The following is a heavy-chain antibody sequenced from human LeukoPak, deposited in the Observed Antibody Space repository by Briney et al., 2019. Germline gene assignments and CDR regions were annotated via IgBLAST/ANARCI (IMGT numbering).Heavy chain of an antibody. CDR2: IKQDGSEQ. V-gene: IGHV3-7*01. CDR1: GFTFTTYW. CDR3: ARDEVSGAFDY. Sequence: GGSLRLSCAASGFTFTTYWMGWVRQAPGKGLEWVANIKQDGSEQYYVDSVKGRFTISRDNAKKSLYLEMNSLRAEDTAVYYCARDEVSGAFDYWGQGTLVTVSS. J-gene: IGHJ4*02. D-gene: IGHD3-10*01.